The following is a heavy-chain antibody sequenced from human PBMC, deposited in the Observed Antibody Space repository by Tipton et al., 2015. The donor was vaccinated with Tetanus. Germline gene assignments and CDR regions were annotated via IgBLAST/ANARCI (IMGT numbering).Heavy chain of an antibody. Sequence: QLVQSGAEVKKPGASVKVSCKASGYTFTGYYMHWVRQAPGQGLEWMGWINPNSGGTNYAQKFQGRVTMTRDTPISTAYMELSRLRSDDTAVYYCARDRPLAVAGTFDYWGQGTLVTVSS. CDR2: INPNSGGT. CDR1: GYTFTGYY. CDR3: ARDRPLAVAGTFDY. D-gene: IGHD6-19*01. V-gene: IGHV1-2*02. J-gene: IGHJ4*02.